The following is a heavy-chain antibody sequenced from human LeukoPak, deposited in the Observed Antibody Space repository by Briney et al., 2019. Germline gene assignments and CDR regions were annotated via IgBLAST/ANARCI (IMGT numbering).Heavy chain of an antibody. CDR3: AKGGLWGNPFDY. J-gene: IGHJ4*02. CDR2: ISGSGGST. Sequence: RPGGSPRLSCAASGFTFSSYAMSWVRQAPGKGLEWVSAISGSGGSTYYADSVKGRFTVSRDNSKNTLYVQMNSLRAEDTAVYYCAKGGLWGNPFDYWGQGTLVTVSS. D-gene: IGHD3-16*01. CDR1: GFTFSSYA. V-gene: IGHV3-23*01.